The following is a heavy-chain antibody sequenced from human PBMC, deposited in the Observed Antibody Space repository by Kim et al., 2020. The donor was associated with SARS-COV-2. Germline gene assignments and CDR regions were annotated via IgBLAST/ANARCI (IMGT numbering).Heavy chain of an antibody. CDR2: N. V-gene: IGHV4-59*09. Sequence: NNYNPSLKSRVTISVDTSKNQFSLKLSSVTAADTAVYYCARGAPYDAFDIWGQGTMVTVSS. CDR3: ARGAPYDAFDI. J-gene: IGHJ3*02.